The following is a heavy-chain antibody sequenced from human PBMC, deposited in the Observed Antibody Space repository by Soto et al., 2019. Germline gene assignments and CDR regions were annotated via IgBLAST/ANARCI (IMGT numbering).Heavy chain of an antibody. J-gene: IGHJ5*02. CDR1: GFTFSSYS. V-gene: IGHV3-48*01. CDR3: ARTTKRAARPLTAGFDP. CDR2: ISSSSSTI. Sequence: GGSLRLSCAASGFTFSSYSMNWVRQAPGKGLEWVSYISSSSSTIYYADSVKGRFTISRDNAKNSLYLQMNSLRAEDTAVYYCARTTKRAARPLTAGFDPWGQGTLVTVSS. D-gene: IGHD6-6*01.